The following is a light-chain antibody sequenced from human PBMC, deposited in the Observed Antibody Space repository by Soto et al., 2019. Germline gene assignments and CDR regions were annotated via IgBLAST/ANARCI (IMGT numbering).Light chain of an antibody. V-gene: IGKV1-27*01. CDR3: QRYNGAPYT. CDR1: QGISNY. Sequence: DIQMTQSPSSLSASVGDRVTITCRASQGISNYLAWYQQRPGKVPQVLIYAASTVQSGVPSRFSGRGSGTDFTLTIDSLQAQDVATYHCQRYNGAPYTFGQGTKLEIK. CDR2: AAS. J-gene: IGKJ2*01.